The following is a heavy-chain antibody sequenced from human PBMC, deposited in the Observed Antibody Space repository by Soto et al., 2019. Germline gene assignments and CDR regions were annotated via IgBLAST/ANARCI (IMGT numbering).Heavy chain of an antibody. Sequence: PGGSLRLSCAASGFTFSSYGMHWVRQAPGKGLEWVAVIWYDGSNKYYADSVKGRFTISRDNSKNTLYLQMSSLRAEDTAVYYCARLASDYDFWSGYYTRQGNYYYYMDVWGKGTTVTVSS. V-gene: IGHV3-33*01. J-gene: IGHJ6*03. CDR3: ARLASDYDFWSGYYTRQGNYYYYMDV. CDR1: GFTFSSYG. CDR2: IWYDGSNK. D-gene: IGHD3-3*01.